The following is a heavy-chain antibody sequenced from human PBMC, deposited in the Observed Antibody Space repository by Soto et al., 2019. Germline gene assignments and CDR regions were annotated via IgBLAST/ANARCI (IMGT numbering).Heavy chain of an antibody. J-gene: IGHJ4*02. CDR1: GGSTSSSSYY. Sequence: SETLSLTCTVSGGSTSSSSYYWGWIRQPPGKGLEWIGDIYYSGSTNYNPSLKSRVTISVDKSKNQFSLKLSSVIAADTAVYYCASPTMVRGVIIPGYWGQGTLVTVSS. CDR3: ASPTMVRGVIIPGY. CDR2: IYYSGST. V-gene: IGHV4-39*07. D-gene: IGHD3-10*01.